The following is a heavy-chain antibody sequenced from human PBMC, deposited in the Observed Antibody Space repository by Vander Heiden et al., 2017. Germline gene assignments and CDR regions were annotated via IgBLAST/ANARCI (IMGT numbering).Heavy chain of an antibody. V-gene: IGHV3-23*01. J-gene: IGHJ4*02. CDR1: GFIFSSYA. D-gene: IGHD3-10*01. CDR2: ISGASDNT. Sequence: EVQLLESGGGLEQPGGSVRLSCVASGFIFSSYAMSWVRQAPEKGLEWVSAISGASDNTYFADSVQGRFTISRDKSRNTLYLQMHSLRAEDTAVYYCARVRGSYYFDYWGQGTLVTVSS. CDR3: ARVRGSYYFDY.